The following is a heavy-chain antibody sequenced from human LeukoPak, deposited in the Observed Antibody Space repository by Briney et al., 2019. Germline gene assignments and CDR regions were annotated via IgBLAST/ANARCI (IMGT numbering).Heavy chain of an antibody. CDR3: ARGRQPSDC. V-gene: IGHV4-59*01. D-gene: IGHD6-13*01. CDR1: GASISNYY. CDR2: IYYSGST. Sequence: SETLSLACTVSGASISNYYWSWIRQPPGKGLEWIAFIYYSGSTNYNPSLKSRVTISVDTSKSQFSLSLSSVTAADTAVYYCARGRQPSDCWGQGTLVTVSS. J-gene: IGHJ4*02.